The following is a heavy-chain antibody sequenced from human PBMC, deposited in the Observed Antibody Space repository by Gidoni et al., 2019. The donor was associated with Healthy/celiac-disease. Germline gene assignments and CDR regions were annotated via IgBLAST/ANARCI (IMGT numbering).Heavy chain of an antibody. CDR2: IYPGAADT. CDR1: GQRFTSYW. V-gene: IGHV5-51*01. J-gene: IGHJ4*02. Sequence: EVQPVQAGAEVKTPGESLKISCKGSGQRFTSYWTGWVRQMPGKGLEWMGLIYPGAADTRYPPSFQGQVTISADKSIHTSYLQWSSLKASDTAMYYCARQTGYSNYPNDYWGQGTLVTVSS. CDR3: ARQTGYSNYPNDY. D-gene: IGHD4-4*01.